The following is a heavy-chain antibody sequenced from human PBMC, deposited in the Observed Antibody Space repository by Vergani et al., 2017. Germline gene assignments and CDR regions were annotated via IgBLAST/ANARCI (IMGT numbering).Heavy chain of an antibody. D-gene: IGHD2-15*01. Sequence: QVQLQESGPGLVKPSETLSLTCTVSGGSISSYYWSWIRQPPGKGLEWIGYIYYSGSTNYNPSLKSRVTMSVDTSKNQFSLKLSSVTAADTAVYYCAKSGGGLRSMFDPWGQGTLVTVSS. J-gene: IGHJ5*02. V-gene: IGHV4-59*08. CDR3: AKSGGGLRSMFDP. CDR2: IYYSGST. CDR1: GGSISSYY.